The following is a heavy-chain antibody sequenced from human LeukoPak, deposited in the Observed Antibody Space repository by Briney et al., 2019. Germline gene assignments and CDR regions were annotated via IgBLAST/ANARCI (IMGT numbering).Heavy chain of an antibody. CDR1: GFTFSSYS. D-gene: IGHD1-26*01. Sequence: GGSLRLSCAASGFTFSSYSMNCVRQAPGKGLEWLSSISSSSSYIYYADSVKGRFTISRDNAKNSLYLQMNSLRAEDTAVYYCARDPEGGSYYPDYWGQGTLVTVSS. V-gene: IGHV3-21*01. J-gene: IGHJ4*02. CDR3: ARDPEGGSYYPDY. CDR2: ISSSSSYI.